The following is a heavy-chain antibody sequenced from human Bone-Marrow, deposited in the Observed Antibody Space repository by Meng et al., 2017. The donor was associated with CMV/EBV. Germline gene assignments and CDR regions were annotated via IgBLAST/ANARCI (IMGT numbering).Heavy chain of an antibody. J-gene: IGHJ3*02. V-gene: IGHV4-59*01. CDR1: GGSISSYY. CDR2: IYYSGST. CDR3: ARVYRWQLVAVDAFDI. Sequence: SETLSLTCTVSGGSISSYYWSWIRQPPGKGLEWIGYIYYSGSTNYNPSLKSRVTISVDTSKNQFSLKLSSVTAADTAVYYCARVYRWQLVAVDAFDIWGQGTMATVSS. D-gene: IGHD6-6*01.